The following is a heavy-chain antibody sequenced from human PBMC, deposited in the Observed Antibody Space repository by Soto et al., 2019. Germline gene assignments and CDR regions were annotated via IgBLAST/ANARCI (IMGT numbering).Heavy chain of an antibody. J-gene: IGHJ3*02. CDR1: GYTFTIYA. CDR2: INAGNGNT. V-gene: IGHV1-3*01. CDR3: ARVVGATNAFDI. Sequence: ASVKVSCKASGYTFTIYAMHWVLQAPGQRLEWMGWINAGNGNTKYSQKFQGRVTITRDTSASTAYMELSSLRSEDTAVYYCARVVGATNAFDIWGQGTMVTVSS. D-gene: IGHD1-26*01.